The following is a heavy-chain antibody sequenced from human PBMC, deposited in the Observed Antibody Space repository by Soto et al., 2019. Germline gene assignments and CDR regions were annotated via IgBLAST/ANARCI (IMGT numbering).Heavy chain of an antibody. J-gene: IGHJ3*02. CDR1: GGSISSGGYY. D-gene: IGHD5-12*01. Sequence: SETLSLTCTGSGGSISSGGYYWSWIRQHPGKGLEWIGYIYYSGSTYYNPSLKSRVTISVDTSKNQFSLKLSSVTAADTAVYYCARVGDSGYDYQQDRNAFDIWGQGTMVTVSS. V-gene: IGHV4-31*03. CDR2: IYYSGST. CDR3: ARVGDSGYDYQQDRNAFDI.